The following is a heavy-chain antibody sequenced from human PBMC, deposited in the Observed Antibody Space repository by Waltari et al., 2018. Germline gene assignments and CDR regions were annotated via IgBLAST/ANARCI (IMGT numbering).Heavy chain of an antibody. CDR3: TSTGVITNWYFDI. J-gene: IGHJ2*01. V-gene: IGHV3-73*01. Sequence: EVQLVESGGGLVQPGGSLRLSCAASGFTFSDYAMSWVRQAFGKGLEWVGYIRSKYNNYATEYAASVKGRFTISRDDSKNTLYLQMSSLKTEDTAVYYCTSTGVITNWYFDIWGPGTPITISS. D-gene: IGHD2-21*01. CDR1: GFTFSDYA. CDR2: IRSKYNNYAT.